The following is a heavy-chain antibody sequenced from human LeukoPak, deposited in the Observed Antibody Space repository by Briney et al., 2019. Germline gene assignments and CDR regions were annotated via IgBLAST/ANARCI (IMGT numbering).Heavy chain of an antibody. D-gene: IGHD6-6*01. J-gene: IGHJ5*02. CDR1: GGSISSYS. CDR3: AREWWGSSSWFDP. V-gene: IGHV4-30-2*01. CDR2: IYHSGST. Sequence: PSETLSLTCTISGGSISSYSWSWIRQPPGKGLEWIGYIYHSGSTYYNPSLKSRVTISVDRSKNQFSLKLSSVTAADTAVYYCAREWWGSSSWFDPWGQGTLVTVSS.